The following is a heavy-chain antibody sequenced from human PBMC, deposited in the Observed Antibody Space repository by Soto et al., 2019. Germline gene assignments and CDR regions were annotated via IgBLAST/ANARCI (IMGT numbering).Heavy chain of an antibody. CDR2: IKQDGSEK. CDR1: GFTFSSYW. V-gene: IGHV3-7*01. CDR3: AGLGDGDIVVVPAAILGYMDV. Sequence: HPGGSLRLSCAASGFTFSSYWMSWVRQAPGKGLEWVANIKQDGSEKYYVDSVKGRFTISRDNAKNSLYLQMNSLRAEDTAVYYCAGLGDGDIVVVPAAILGYMDVWGKGTTVTVSS. J-gene: IGHJ6*03. D-gene: IGHD2-2*01.